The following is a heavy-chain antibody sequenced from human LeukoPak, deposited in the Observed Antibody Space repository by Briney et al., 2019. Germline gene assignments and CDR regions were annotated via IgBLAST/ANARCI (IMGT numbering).Heavy chain of an antibody. CDR1: GFTFSTYA. D-gene: IGHD6-13*01. CDR3: ARGGVNVAAAGFDS. J-gene: IGHJ4*02. CDR2: ISSNGDRT. V-gene: IGHV3-64*01. Sequence: PGGSLRLSCAASGFTFSTYAMHWVRQGPGKGLEYVSSISSNGDRTYYANSVKGRCTISRDNPRNTLYLQMGSLRAEDMAVYYCARGGVNVAAAGFDSWGQGTLVTVSS.